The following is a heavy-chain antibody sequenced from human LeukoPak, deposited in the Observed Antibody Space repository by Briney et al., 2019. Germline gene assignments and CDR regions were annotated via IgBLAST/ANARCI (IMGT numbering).Heavy chain of an antibody. Sequence: ASVKVSCKASGYTFTSYYMHWVRQAPGQGLEWMGIINPSGGSTSYAQKFQGRVTMTRDTSTSTVYMELSSLRSEDTAVYYCARDRRVRDGYNYFDYWGQGTLVTVSS. V-gene: IGHV1-46*01. J-gene: IGHJ4*02. CDR1: GYTFTSYY. CDR3: ARDRRVRDGYNYFDY. D-gene: IGHD5-24*01. CDR2: INPSGGST.